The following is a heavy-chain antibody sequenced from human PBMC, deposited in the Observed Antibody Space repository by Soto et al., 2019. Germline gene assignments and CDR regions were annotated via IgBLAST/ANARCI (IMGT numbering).Heavy chain of an antibody. J-gene: IGHJ4*02. V-gene: IGHV4-30-4*01. CDR1: GRSISSVNYY. CDR3: ARYGSGECNRGSCYSPFDY. Sequence: SETLSLTCTVSGRSISSVNYYWSWIRQPPRKGLEWIGYIYYSGSTYYNPSLRNRVTISVDTSKKQFSLKLSSVTAADTAVYYCARYGSGECNRGSCYSPFDYWGQGTLVTVSS. CDR2: IYYSGST. D-gene: IGHD2-15*01.